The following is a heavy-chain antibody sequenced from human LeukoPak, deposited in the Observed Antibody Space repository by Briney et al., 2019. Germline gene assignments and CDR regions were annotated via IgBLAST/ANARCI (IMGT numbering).Heavy chain of an antibody. J-gene: IGHJ6*02. CDR2: IYSGGST. D-gene: IGHD3-10*01. CDR3: ARDRFAYYYGSGSQDTKNYYYYYGMDV. CDR1: GFTVSSNH. Sequence: GGSLRLSCAASGFTVSSNHMSWVRQAPGKGLEWVSVIYSGGSTYYADSVKGRFTISRHNSKNTLYFQMNSLRAEDTAVYYCARDRFAYYYGSGSQDTKNYYYYYGMDVWGQGTTVTVSS. V-gene: IGHV3-53*04.